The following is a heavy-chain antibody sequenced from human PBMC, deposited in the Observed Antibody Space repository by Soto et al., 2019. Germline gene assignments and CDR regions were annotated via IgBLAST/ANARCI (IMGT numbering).Heavy chain of an antibody. CDR2: ISNTGSTK. J-gene: IGHJ4*02. V-gene: IGHV3-11*01. Sequence: GGSLRLSCVVSGFSFSDYYMSWIRQAPGKGLEWSSYISNTGSTKYYADSVKCRFTISRDNAKNSLYLQMNSLRGEDTAVYYCARDYYGDYILDYWGQGTLVTGSS. D-gene: IGHD4-17*01. CDR1: GFSFSDYY. CDR3: ARDYYGDYILDY.